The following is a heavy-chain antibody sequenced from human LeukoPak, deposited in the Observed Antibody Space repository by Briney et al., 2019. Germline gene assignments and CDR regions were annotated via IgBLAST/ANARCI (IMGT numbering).Heavy chain of an antibody. Sequence: PGGSLRLSCAASGFTFSVYWMTWVRQAPGKGLEWVANITQDGTEKYYVDSVKGRFTISRDNAKNPLYLQMNSLKAEDTAVYYCGEGRKGAWFPNYWGQGTLVTVSS. CDR1: GFTFSVYW. V-gene: IGHV3-7*05. D-gene: IGHD3-10*01. CDR2: ITQDGTEK. J-gene: IGHJ4*02. CDR3: GEGRKGAWFPNY.